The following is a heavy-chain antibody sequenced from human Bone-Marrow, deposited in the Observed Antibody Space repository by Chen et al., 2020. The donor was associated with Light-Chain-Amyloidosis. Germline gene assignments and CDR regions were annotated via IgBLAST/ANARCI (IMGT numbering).Heavy chain of an antibody. CDR1: GYTFPNYW. CDR2: IYPDDSDA. Sequence: EVQLEQSGPEVKKPGVSLKISCKGSGYTFPNYWIGWVRQMPGKGLEWMGVIYPDDSDARYSPSLEGQVTISADKSITTAYLQWRSLKASDTAMYYCARRRDGYNFDYWGQGTLVTVSS. CDR3: ARRRDGYNFDY. J-gene: IGHJ4*02. V-gene: IGHV5-51*01. D-gene: IGHD5-12*01.